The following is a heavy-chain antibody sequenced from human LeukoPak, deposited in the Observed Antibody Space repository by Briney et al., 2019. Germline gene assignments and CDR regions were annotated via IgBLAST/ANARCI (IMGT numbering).Heavy chain of an antibody. CDR2: ISISGSTI. J-gene: IGHJ6*03. D-gene: IGHD2-2*01. CDR3: ARDRIVVVPAASYYMDV. Sequence: GGSLRLSCAASGFTFSDYYMSWIRQAPGKGLEWVSYISISGSTINYADSVKGRFTISRDNAKNSLYLQMNSLTAEDTAVYYCARDRIVVVPAASYYMDVWGKGTTVTVSS. V-gene: IGHV3-11*04. CDR1: GFTFSDYY.